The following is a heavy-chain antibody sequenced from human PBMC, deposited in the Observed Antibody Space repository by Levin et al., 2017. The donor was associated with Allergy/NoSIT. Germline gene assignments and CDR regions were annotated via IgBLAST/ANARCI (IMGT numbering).Heavy chain of an antibody. J-gene: IGHJ5*02. CDR2: LSSLGRP. Sequence: LSLPFPFSFFSIRFYYFFCIWFSPCPFLSFLFSLSSLGRPNYNPSLKSRVTISVDTSKNQFSLKLSSVTAADTAVYYCARYLGVAAAGTNWFDPWGQGTLVTVSS. V-gene: IGHV4-59*01. CDR3: ARYLGVAAAGTNWFDP. CDR1: FFSIRFYY. D-gene: IGHD6-13*01.